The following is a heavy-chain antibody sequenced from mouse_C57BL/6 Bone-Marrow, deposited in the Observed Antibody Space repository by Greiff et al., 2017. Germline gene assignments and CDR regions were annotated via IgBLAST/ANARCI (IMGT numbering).Heavy chain of an antibody. CDR3: ARWGYYYGSFDY. CDR1: GYTFTDYY. J-gene: IGHJ2*01. Sequence: QVQLQQSGPELVKPGASVTISCKASGYTFTDYYINWVKQRPGQGLEWIGWIFPGSGSTYYNEKFKGKATLTVDKSSSTAYRWLSSLTSEDSSVYFCARWGYYYGSFDYWGQGTTLTVSS. CDR2: IFPGSGST. V-gene: IGHV1-75*01. D-gene: IGHD1-1*01.